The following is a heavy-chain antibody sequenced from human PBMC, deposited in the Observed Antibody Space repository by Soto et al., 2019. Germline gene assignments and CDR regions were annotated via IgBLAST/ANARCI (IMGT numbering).Heavy chain of an antibody. D-gene: IGHD6-19*01. J-gene: IGHJ4*02. CDR3: ARVRSSGWYFDY. CDR2: INAGNGNT. Sequence: ASVKVSCKASGYTFTSYAIHWVRQAPGQRLEWMGWINAGNGNTKYSQNFQGRVTITRDTSASTAYMELSSLRSEDTAVYDGARVRSSGWYFDYWGQGTLVTVSS. CDR1: GYTFTSYA. V-gene: IGHV1-3*01.